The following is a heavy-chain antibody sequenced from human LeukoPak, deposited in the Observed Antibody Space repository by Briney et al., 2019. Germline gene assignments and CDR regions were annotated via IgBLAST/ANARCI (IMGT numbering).Heavy chain of an antibody. CDR1: GGSISSSSYY. Sequence: SETLSLTCTVSGGSISSSSYYWGWIRQPPGKGLEWIGSIYYSGSTYYNPSLKSRVTISVDTSKNQFSLKLSSVTAADTAVYYCARLRRFLESYYWGQGTLVTASS. J-gene: IGHJ4*02. CDR2: IYYSGST. V-gene: IGHV4-39*01. CDR3: ARLRRFLESYY. D-gene: IGHD3-3*01.